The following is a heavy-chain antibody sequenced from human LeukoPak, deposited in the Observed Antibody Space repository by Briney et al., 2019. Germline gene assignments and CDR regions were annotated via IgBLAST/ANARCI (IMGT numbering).Heavy chain of an antibody. Sequence: PSETLSLTCAVYGGSFSGYYWSWIRQPPGKGLEWIGEINHSGSTNYNPSLKSRVTISVGTSKNQFSLKLSSVTAADTAVYYCARGKVLLWFGELFWGPNYFDYWGQGTLVTVSS. CDR3: ARGKVLLWFGELFWGPNYFDY. D-gene: IGHD3-10*01. CDR1: GGSFSGYY. CDR2: INHSGST. V-gene: IGHV4-34*01. J-gene: IGHJ4*02.